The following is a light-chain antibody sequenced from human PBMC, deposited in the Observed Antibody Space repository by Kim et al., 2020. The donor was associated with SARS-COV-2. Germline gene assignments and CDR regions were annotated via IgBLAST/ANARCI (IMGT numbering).Light chain of an antibody. V-gene: IGKV3-15*01. Sequence: VSPGERAPPPCRASPSVSSNLAWYQQKPGQAPRLLIYGASTRATGIPARFSGSGSGTEFTLTISSLQSEDFAVYYCQQYNNWPLYSFGQGTKLEI. CDR1: PSVSSN. CDR2: GAS. J-gene: IGKJ2*03. CDR3: QQYNNWPLYS.